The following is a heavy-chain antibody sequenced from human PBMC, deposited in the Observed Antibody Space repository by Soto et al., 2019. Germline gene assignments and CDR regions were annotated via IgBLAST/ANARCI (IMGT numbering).Heavy chain of an antibody. V-gene: IGHV3-30-3*01. CDR3: ARSLWSGYPTDPRHYYYYYGMDV. J-gene: IGHJ6*02. Sequence: GGSLRLSCAASGFTFSSYAMHWVRQAPGKGLEWVAVISYDGSNKYYADSVKGRFTISRDNSKNTLYLQMGSLRAEDTAVYYCARSLWSGYPTDPRHYYYYYGMDVWGQGTTVTVSS. CDR2: ISYDGSNK. D-gene: IGHD3-3*01. CDR1: GFTFSSYA.